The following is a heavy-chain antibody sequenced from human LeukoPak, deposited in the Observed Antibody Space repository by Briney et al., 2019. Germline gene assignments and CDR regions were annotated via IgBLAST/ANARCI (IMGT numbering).Heavy chain of an antibody. Sequence: PGGSLRLSCVASGFTFSGYEMNWVRQVPGKALEWVSYIDFGGRIINYADHVKGRFTISRDNAKNSVYLQMNSLRAEDTAVYYCARGIGLERRYFQFDYWGQGILVTVSS. CDR2: IDFGGRII. D-gene: IGHD1-1*01. CDR1: GFTFSGYE. J-gene: IGHJ4*02. CDR3: ARGIGLERRYFQFDY. V-gene: IGHV3-48*03.